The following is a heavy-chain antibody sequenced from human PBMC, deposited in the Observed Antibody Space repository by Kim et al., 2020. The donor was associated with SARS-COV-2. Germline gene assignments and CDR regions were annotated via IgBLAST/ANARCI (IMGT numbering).Heavy chain of an antibody. Sequence: ASVKVSCKVSGYSLSKLSMHWVRQAPGKGLEWMGGFHPEDGRTIYAQKFQGRVTMTEDTSTDTAYMELSSLRSDDTAVYYCATAGLRSLGAYAMDAWGQGTTVTVSS. CDR2: FHPEDGRT. V-gene: IGHV1-24*01. J-gene: IGHJ6*02. CDR3: ATAGLRSLGAYAMDA. CDR1: GYSLSKLS. D-gene: IGHD3-10*01.